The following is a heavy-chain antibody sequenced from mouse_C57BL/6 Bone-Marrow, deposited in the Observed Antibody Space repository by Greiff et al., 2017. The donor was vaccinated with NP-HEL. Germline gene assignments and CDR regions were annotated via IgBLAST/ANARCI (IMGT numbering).Heavy chain of an antibody. D-gene: IGHD1-1*01. CDR3: TTGGSSPYAMDY. J-gene: IGHJ4*01. V-gene: IGHV14-4*01. CDR2: IDPENGDT. CDR1: GFNIKDDY. Sequence: VQLQQSGAELVRPGASVKLSCTVSGFNIKDDYMHWVKQRPEQGLEWIGWIDPENGDTEYASKFQGKATITADTSSNTAYLQLSSLTSEDTAVYYGTTGGSSPYAMDYWGQGTSVTVS.